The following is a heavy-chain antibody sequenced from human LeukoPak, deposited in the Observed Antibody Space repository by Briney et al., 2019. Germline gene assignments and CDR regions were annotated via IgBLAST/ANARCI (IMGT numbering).Heavy chain of an antibody. CDR3: AKDRGQEVVPAAIDY. CDR1: GFTFSSYA. V-gene: IGHV3-23*01. Sequence: PGGSLRLSCAASGFTFSSYAMSWVRQAPGKGLEWVSDISGSGGSTYYADSVKGLFTISRENSKNTLYLQMNSLRPEDTAVYYCAKDRGQEVVPAAIDYWGQGTLVTASS. CDR2: ISGSGGST. D-gene: IGHD2-2*01. J-gene: IGHJ4*02.